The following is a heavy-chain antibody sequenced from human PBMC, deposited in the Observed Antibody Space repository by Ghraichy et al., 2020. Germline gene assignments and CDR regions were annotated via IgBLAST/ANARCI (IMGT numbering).Heavy chain of an antibody. CDR1: GFTVSSNY. J-gene: IGHJ6*02. Sequence: GGSLRLSCAASGFTVSSNYMSWVRQAPGKGLEWVSVIYSGGYTYYADSVKGRFTISRDNSKNTLYLQMNSLRAEDTAVYYCARHDYGPYYGMALWGQGTTVTVSS. D-gene: IGHD4-17*01. CDR3: ARHDYGPYYGMAL. CDR2: IYSGGYT. V-gene: IGHV3-53*01.